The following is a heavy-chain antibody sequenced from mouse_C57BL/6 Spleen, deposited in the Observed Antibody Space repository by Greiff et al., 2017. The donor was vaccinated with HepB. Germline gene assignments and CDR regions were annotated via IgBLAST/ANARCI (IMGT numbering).Heavy chain of an antibody. Sequence: EVKLMESGGGLVKPGGSLKLSCAASGFTFSSYAMSWVRQTPEKRLEWVATISDGGSYTYYPDNVKGRFTISRDKAKNNLYLQMSHLKSEDTAMYYCARSLTGYFDYWGQGTTLTVSS. V-gene: IGHV5-4*03. CDR3: ARSLTGYFDY. CDR2: ISDGGSYT. J-gene: IGHJ2*01. D-gene: IGHD4-1*01. CDR1: GFTFSSYA.